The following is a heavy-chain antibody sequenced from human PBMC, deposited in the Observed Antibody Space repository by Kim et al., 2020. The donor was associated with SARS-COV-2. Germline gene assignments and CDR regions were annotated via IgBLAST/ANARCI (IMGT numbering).Heavy chain of an antibody. CDR3: AKILHLELEAFDI. Sequence: SETLSLTCTVSGGSIISNSYYWVWIRQPPGKGLVWIGSIYYRGSTYHNPSLQSRVTISLNTSKNQFSLNLSSVTAADTAVYYCAKILHLELEAFDIWGQG. V-gene: IGHV4-39*01. J-gene: IGHJ3*02. D-gene: IGHD1-7*01. CDR1: GGSIISNSYY. CDR2: IYYRGST.